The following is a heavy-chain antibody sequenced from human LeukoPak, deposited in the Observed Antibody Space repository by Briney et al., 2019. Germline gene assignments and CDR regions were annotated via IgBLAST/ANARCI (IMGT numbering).Heavy chain of an antibody. V-gene: IGHV3-7*01. CDR3: ARDPTYYYDSSGYYPLDFDY. J-gene: IGHJ4*02. CDR2: IKQDGSEK. D-gene: IGHD3-22*01. CDR1: GFTFSSYW. Sequence: GSLRLSCAASGFTFSSYWMSWVRQAPGKGLEWVANIKQDGSEKYYVDSVKGRFTISRDNAKNSLYLQMNSLRAEDTAVYYCARDPTYYYDSSGYYPLDFDYWGQGTLVTVSS.